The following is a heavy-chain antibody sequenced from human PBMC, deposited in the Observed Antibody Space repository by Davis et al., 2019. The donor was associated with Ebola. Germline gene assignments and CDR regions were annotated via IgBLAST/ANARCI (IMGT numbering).Heavy chain of an antibody. CDR1: GGSIISSRYY. Sequence: GSLRLSCTVSGGSIISSRYYWGWIRQPPGKGLEWVANMFYSGTTYYNPSLKNRVTISIDTSKNQFSLRLSSVTAADTAVYYCAGDAHDYGDPRGFDYWGQGTLVTVSS. D-gene: IGHD4-17*01. J-gene: IGHJ4*02. CDR2: MFYSGTT. V-gene: IGHV4-39*01. CDR3: AGDAHDYGDPRGFDY.